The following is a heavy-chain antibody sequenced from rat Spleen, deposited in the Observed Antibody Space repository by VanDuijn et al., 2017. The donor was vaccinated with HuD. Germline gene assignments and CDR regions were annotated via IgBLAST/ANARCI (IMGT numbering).Heavy chain of an antibody. D-gene: IGHD1-11*01. Sequence: EVQLVESDGGLVQPGRSLKLSCAASGFTFSDYYMAWVRQAPTKGLEWVATFSYDGSSTYYRDSVKGRFTISRDNAKSTLYLQMDSLRSEDTATYYCARQTTDWYFDFWGPGTMVTVSS. CDR3: ARQTTDWYFDF. J-gene: IGHJ1*01. CDR2: FSYDGSST. V-gene: IGHV5-29*01. CDR1: GFTFSDYY.